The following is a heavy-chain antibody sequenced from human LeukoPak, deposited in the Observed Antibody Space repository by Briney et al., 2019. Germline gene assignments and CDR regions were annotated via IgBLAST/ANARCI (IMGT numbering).Heavy chain of an antibody. J-gene: IGHJ4*02. V-gene: IGHV4-59*08. CDR2: IYSTGSA. CDR3: ARMGGYSGYATH. Sequence: SETLSLTCIVSGGSISPYYWSWIRQPPGKGLEWIGYIYSTGSANYNPSLKSRVTISVDTSKSQFSLKLNSVTAAETAVYYCARMGGYSGYATHWGQGTLVTVSS. CDR1: GGSISPYY. D-gene: IGHD5-12*01.